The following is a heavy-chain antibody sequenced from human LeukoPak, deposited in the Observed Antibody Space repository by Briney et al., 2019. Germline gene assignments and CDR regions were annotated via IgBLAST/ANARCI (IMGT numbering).Heavy chain of an antibody. Sequence: GGSLRLSCAASGWTFSTYAIRWVRQAPGKGLEWVSAISGRGVSTSYADSVRGRFTTSRTNSKNTLYLQMNSLSAEDTAVYYCANIASGIWNDVSDYWGQGTLVTVSS. V-gene: IGHV3-23*01. CDR2: ISGRGVST. CDR3: ANIASGIWNDVSDY. J-gene: IGHJ4*02. D-gene: IGHD1-1*01. CDR1: GWTFSTYA.